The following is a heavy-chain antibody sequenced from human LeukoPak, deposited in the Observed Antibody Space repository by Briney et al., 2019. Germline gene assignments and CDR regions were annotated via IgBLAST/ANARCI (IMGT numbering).Heavy chain of an antibody. Sequence: EASVKVSCKASGGTFSSYTINWVRQAPGQGLEWMGRIIPILGIANYAQKFQGRVTITADKSTSTAYMELSSLRSEDTAVYYCASESLKFGGSLDYWGQGTLVTVSS. V-gene: IGHV1-69*02. D-gene: IGHD2-15*01. CDR3: ASESLKFGGSLDY. CDR1: GGTFSSYT. J-gene: IGHJ4*02. CDR2: IIPILGIA.